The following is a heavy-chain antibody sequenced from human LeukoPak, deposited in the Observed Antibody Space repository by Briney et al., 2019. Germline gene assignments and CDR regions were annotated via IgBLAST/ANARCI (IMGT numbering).Heavy chain of an antibody. CDR3: ARDLSATIRAYDY. CDR1: GFILSDYN. Sequence: GGSLRLSCAASGFILSDYNMNWVRQAPGNGLEWVSFIAISGSYITYADSVKGRFTISRDNAKNSLYLQMNSLRAEDTAVYYCARDLSATIRAYDYWGQGTLVTVSS. CDR2: IAISGSYI. V-gene: IGHV3-21*01. J-gene: IGHJ4*02. D-gene: IGHD1-26*01.